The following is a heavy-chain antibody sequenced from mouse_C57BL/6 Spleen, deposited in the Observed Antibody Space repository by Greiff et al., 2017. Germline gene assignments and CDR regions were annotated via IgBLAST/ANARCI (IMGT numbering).Heavy chain of an antibody. D-gene: IGHD1-1*01. CDR1: GYTFTSYW. J-gene: IGHJ3*01. CDR2: IHPNSVST. Sequence: VQLQQPGAELVKPGASVKLSCKASGYTFTSYWMHWVKQRPGKGLEWIGRIHPNSVSTNYNEKFKSKATLTVDKSSSTAYMPLSSLTSEDSAGYYCAAYGSPFAYGGQGTLVTVSA. CDR3: AAYGSPFAY. V-gene: IGHV1-64*01.